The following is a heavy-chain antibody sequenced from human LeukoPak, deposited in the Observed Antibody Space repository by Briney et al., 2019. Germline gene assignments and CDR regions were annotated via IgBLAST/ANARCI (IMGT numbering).Heavy chain of an antibody. Sequence: SETLSLTCTVSGGSISSYYWSWIRQPPGKGLDWIGYIYYSGSTNYNPSLKSRVTISVDTSKNQFSLNLSSVTAADTAVYYCARGGYYDSSGLTSYYYGMDVWGQGTTVTVSS. V-gene: IGHV4-59*01. CDR2: IYYSGST. CDR3: ARGGYYDSSGLTSYYYGMDV. J-gene: IGHJ6*02. D-gene: IGHD3-22*01. CDR1: GGSISSYY.